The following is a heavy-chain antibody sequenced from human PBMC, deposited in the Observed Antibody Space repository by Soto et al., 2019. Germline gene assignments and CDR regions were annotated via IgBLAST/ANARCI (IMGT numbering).Heavy chain of an antibody. Sequence: GESLKISCAASGFTFSSYAMSWVRQAPGKGLEWVSAISGSGGSTYYADSVKGRFTISRDNSKNTLYLQMNSLRAEDTAVYYCAKDRRRGDYYYYGMDVWGPGTTVTVSS. J-gene: IGHJ6*02. CDR3: AKDRRRGDYYYYGMDV. CDR1: GFTFSSYA. D-gene: IGHD3-10*01. V-gene: IGHV3-23*01. CDR2: ISGSGGST.